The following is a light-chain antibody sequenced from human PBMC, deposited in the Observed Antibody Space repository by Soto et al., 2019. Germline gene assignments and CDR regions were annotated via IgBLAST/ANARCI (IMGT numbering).Light chain of an antibody. CDR2: EVS. V-gene: IGLV2-14*01. Sequence: QPVLTQPASVSGSPGQSINISCNGTSSDVGGYNFVSWYQQHPDKAPKLIIYEVSNRPSGVSNRFSASKSGNTASLTISGLQPEDEAEYYCSSYTTSVTLVFGGGTKLTVL. CDR1: SSDVGGYNF. J-gene: IGLJ2*01. CDR3: SSYTTSVTLV.